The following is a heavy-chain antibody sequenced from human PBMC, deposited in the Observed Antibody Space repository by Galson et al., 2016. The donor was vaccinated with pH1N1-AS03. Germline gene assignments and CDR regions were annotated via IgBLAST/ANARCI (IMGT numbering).Heavy chain of an antibody. D-gene: IGHD2-2*01. V-gene: IGHV5-51*01. CDR3: ARRGHCTGISCYDLDS. Sequence: QSGAEVKEPGESLRISCKASGYTFIYYWIGWVRQMPGKGLEWMGIIYPGDSDTRYSPSFQGHVTISADASISTAYHQWSSLKAPDTAIYYCARRGHCTGISCYDLDSWGQGTMVTVSS. J-gene: IGHJ4*02. CDR2: IYPGDSDT. CDR1: GYTFIYYW.